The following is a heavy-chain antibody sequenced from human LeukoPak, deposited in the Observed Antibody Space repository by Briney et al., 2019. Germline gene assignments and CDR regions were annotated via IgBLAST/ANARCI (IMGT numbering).Heavy chain of an antibody. CDR2: ISSSSSYI. J-gene: IGHJ4*02. CDR3: ARRAGAYSHPYDY. V-gene: IGHV3-21*01. D-gene: IGHD4/OR15-4a*01. CDR1: GFTFSAYN. Sequence: GGSLRLSCTASGFTFSAYNMNWVHQAPGKGLEWVSSISSSSSYIYYADSLKGRFTISRDNAKNSLYLQMNSLRAEDTAVYYCARRAGAYSHPYDYWGQGTLVTVSS.